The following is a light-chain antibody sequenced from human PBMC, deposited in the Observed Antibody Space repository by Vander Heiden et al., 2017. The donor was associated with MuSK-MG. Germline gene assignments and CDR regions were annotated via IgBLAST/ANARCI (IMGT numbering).Light chain of an antibody. CDR2: WGS. V-gene: IGKV4-1*01. Sequence: AMPESQSSLGGSRGVRASIICKSRQRFFETYVNKDYLAWYQQRPGQPPTLLVYWGSTRESGVPDRFSGSVSGKDFALTISGLQADDVAHYYCQPYYSVPYTFAQGAKLEIK. CDR3: QPYYSVPYT. CDR1: QRFFETYVNKDY. J-gene: IGKJ2*01.